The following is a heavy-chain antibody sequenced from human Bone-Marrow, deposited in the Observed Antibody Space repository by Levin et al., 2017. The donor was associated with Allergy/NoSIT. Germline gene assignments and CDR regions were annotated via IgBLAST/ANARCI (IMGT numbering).Heavy chain of an antibody. CDR3: ARGVTWKYFFDN. CDR1: GASISSGGDF. CDR2: MYYNGNS. V-gene: IGHV4-31*03. Sequence: SETLSLTCTVSGASISSGGDFWGWVRQHPGKGLEWIGYMYYNGNSHYNPSLKSRVSITMDASKNQFSLHLTSVTAADTAVYYCARGVTWKYFFDNWGQGTLVTVSS. J-gene: IGHJ4*02. D-gene: IGHD1-1*01.